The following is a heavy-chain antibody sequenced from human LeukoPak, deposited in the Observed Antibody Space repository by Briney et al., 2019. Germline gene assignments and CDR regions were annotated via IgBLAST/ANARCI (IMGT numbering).Heavy chain of an antibody. CDR2: IDSISTTV. V-gene: IGHV3-48*03. D-gene: IGHD2-15*01. CDR1: GFTFISYE. Sequence: GGSLRLSCAASGFTFISYEMNWVRQAPGKGLEWISYIDSISTTVYSADPVRGRFTISRDNDKNLLYLQMNSLRVEDTAIYYCARGAPLVVVTTGAFDIWGQGTMVTVSS. CDR3: ARGAPLVVVTTGAFDI. J-gene: IGHJ3*02.